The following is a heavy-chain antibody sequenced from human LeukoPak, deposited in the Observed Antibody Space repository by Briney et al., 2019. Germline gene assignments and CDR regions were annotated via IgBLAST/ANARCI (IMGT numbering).Heavy chain of an antibody. V-gene: IGHV3-21*01. D-gene: IGHD6-13*01. CDR2: ISSSSSYI. CDR3: ARGYSSSWGLPLHYYYGMDV. J-gene: IGHJ6*02. Sequence: GGSLRLSCAASGFTFSSYSMNWVRQAPGKGLEWVSSISSSSSYIYYADSVKGRFTISRDNAKNSLYLQMNSLRAEDTAVYYCARGYSSSWGLPLHYYYGMDVWGQGTTVTVSS. CDR1: GFTFSSYS.